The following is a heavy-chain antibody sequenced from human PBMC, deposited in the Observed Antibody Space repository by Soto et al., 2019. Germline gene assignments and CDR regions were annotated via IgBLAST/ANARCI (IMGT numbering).Heavy chain of an antibody. D-gene: IGHD6-13*01. Sequence: PSETLSLTCTVSGGSVSGYFWTWIRQPPGKGLEWIGYISYSGSTNYNSSLKSRVTMSIDTSKNQFSLRLTSVSAADTAVYYCARDGAATGSVYLDYWGQGTLVPVSS. J-gene: IGHJ4*02. CDR3: ARDGAATGSVYLDY. V-gene: IGHV4-59*02. CDR1: GGSVSGYF. CDR2: ISYSGST.